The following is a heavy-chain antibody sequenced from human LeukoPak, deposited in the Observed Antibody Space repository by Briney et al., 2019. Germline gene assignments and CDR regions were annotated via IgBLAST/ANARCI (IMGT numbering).Heavy chain of an antibody. D-gene: IGHD3-10*01. CDR3: ARGPREEWFGEWYFDY. CDR2: IKQDGSER. Sequence: GGSLRLSCAASGFTFSRFWMTWVRQAPGKGLEWVANIKQDGSERYYVDSVKGRFTISRDNAKNSLYLQMNSLRAADTAVYYCARGPREEWFGEWYFDYWGQGTLVTVSS. V-gene: IGHV3-7*01. CDR1: GFTFSRFW. J-gene: IGHJ4*02.